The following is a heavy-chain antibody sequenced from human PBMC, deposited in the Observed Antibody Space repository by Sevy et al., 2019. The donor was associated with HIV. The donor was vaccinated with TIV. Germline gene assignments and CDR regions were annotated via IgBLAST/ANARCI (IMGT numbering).Heavy chain of an antibody. V-gene: IGHV1-2*06. CDR3: ERAPTDFWTGGMDV. Sequence: ASVKVSCKASGYSFTGYYMHWVRQAPGQGLEWMGRINPISGATDDSQKFQGRVTMTRDTSISTAYMEVSRLRSDDTAVYYCERAPTDFWTGGMDVWGQGTTVTVSS. J-gene: IGHJ6*02. D-gene: IGHD3-3*01. CDR2: INPISGAT. CDR1: GYSFTGYY.